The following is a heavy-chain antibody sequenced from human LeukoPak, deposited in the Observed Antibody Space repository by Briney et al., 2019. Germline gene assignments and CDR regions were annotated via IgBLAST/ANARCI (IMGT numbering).Heavy chain of an antibody. Sequence: GGSLRLSCAASGFTFSSYWMTWVRQAPGKGLEWVATIKQDGSEKYYADSVKGRFTISRDNAKSSLYLQLNSLRVEDTAVYHCASTQTFDYWGQGTLVTVPS. CDR1: GFTFSSYW. CDR3: ASTQTFDY. CDR2: IKQDGSEK. J-gene: IGHJ4*02. V-gene: IGHV3-7*05.